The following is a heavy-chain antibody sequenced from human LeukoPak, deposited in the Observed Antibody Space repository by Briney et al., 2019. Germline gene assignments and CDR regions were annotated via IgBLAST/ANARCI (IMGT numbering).Heavy chain of an antibody. CDR3: ARGYYDSSGYIDY. CDR2: INTDGSST. Sequence: PGGSLRLSCAASGFTFSSCWMHWVRQAPGKGLVWVSRINTDGSSTSYADSVKGRFTISRDNAKNTLYLQMDSLRAEDTAVYYCARGYYDSSGYIDYWGQGTLVTVSS. CDR1: GFTFSSCW. D-gene: IGHD3-22*01. J-gene: IGHJ4*02. V-gene: IGHV3-74*01.